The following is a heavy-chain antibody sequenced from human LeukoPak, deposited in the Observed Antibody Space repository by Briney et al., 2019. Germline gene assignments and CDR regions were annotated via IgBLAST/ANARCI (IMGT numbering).Heavy chain of an antibody. CDR1: GYSFSSYW. CDR2: IYPADSDT. CDR3: ATYYYASGTYPFDY. J-gene: IGHJ4*02. V-gene: IGHV5-51*01. Sequence: GESLKISCKGSGYSFSSYWIGWVRQMPGKGLEWLAMIYPADSDTRYNPSFQGQVTISADKSISTAYLQWSSLKASDSAMYYCATYYYASGTYPFDYWGQGTLVTVSS. D-gene: IGHD3-10*01.